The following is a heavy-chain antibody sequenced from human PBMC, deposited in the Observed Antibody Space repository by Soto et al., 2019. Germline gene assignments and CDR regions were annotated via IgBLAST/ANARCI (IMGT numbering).Heavy chain of an antibody. Sequence: HVQLVQSGTEVKKPGASVKVSCKVSGYTFTSYGMSWMRQAPGQGLEWMGWISTYNGNTHYAQNLQGRVNMTTHTAASTAYTEPRSLSSDDPAVYYCASRSGTYPYYFDYWGHGTLVTVSS. J-gene: IGHJ4*03. CDR3: ASRSGTYPYYFDY. V-gene: IGHV1-18*01. CDR1: GYTFTSYG. D-gene: IGHD1-26*01. CDR2: ISTYNGNT.